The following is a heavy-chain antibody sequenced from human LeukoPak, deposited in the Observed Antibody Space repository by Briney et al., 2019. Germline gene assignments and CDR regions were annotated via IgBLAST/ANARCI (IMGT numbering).Heavy chain of an antibody. CDR1: GFTFKSFSDYG. Sequence: GGSLRLSCAASGFTFKSFSDYGMTWVRQAPGKGLECVSTISRSSISLFYAESVKGRFTISRDDAKNSVSLQMTSLRADDTAVYYCATDGAAWSRNYWGQGTLVTVSS. J-gene: IGHJ4*02. V-gene: IGHV3-21*01. CDR3: ATDGAAWSRNY. D-gene: IGHD4/OR15-4a*01. CDR2: ISRSSISL.